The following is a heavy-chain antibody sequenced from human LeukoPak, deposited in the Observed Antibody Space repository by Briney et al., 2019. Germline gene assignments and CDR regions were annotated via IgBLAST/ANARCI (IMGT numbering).Heavy chain of an antibody. CDR1: GFTFSSFI. J-gene: IGHJ4*02. CDR2: IISSSSYI. Sequence: GGSLRLSCAASGFTFSSFIMNWVRQAPGKGLVWVSSIISSSSYIYYADSVKGRFTISRDNAKNSLYLQMNSLRAEDTAVYYCARGGYYDFWSGSDELGYWGQGTLVTVSS. CDR3: ARGGYYDFWSGSDELGY. V-gene: IGHV3-21*01. D-gene: IGHD3-3*01.